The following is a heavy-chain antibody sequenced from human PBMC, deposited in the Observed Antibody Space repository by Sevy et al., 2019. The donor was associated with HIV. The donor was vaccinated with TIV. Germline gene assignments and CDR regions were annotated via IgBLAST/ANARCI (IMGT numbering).Heavy chain of an antibody. CDR2: IYHSGST. CDR3: ARSYSGSYRGDDAFGI. D-gene: IGHD1-26*01. Sequence: SETLSLTCAVSGYSISSGYYWGWIRQPPGKGLEWIGSIYHSGSTYYNPSLKSRVTISVDTSKNQFSLKLSSVTAADTAVYYCARSYSGSYRGDDAFGIWGQGTMVTVSS. V-gene: IGHV4-38-2*01. CDR1: GYSISSGYY. J-gene: IGHJ3*02.